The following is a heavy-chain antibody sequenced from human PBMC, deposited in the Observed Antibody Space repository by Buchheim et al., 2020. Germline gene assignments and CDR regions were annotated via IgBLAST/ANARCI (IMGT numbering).Heavy chain of an antibody. V-gene: IGHV3-33*01. CDR2: IWYDGSNK. CDR3: ASGLGYCSSTSCTGGDY. CDR1: GFTFSSYG. J-gene: IGHJ4*02. Sequence: QVQLVESGGGVVQPGRSLRLSCAASGFTFSSYGMHWVRQAPGKGLEWVAVIWYDGSNKYYADSVKGRFTISRDNSKNTLYLQMNSLRAEDTAVYYCASGLGYCSSTSCTGGDYWGQGT. D-gene: IGHD2-2*01.